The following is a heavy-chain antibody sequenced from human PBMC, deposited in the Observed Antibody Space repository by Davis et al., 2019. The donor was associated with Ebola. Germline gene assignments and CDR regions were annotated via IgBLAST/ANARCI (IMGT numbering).Heavy chain of an antibody. CDR3: ARDLGQWLVLGAFDI. J-gene: IGHJ3*02. D-gene: IGHD6-19*01. CDR1: GYTFTSYG. Sequence: AASVKVSCKASGYTFTSYGISWVRQAPGQGREWMGWISAYNGNTNYAQKLRGRVTMTTDTSTSTDYMELRSLRSEDTAVYYCARDLGQWLVLGAFDIWGQGTMVTVSS. CDR2: ISAYNGNT. V-gene: IGHV1-18*01.